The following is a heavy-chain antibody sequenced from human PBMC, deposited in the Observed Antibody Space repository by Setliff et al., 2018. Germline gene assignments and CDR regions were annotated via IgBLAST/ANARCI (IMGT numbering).Heavy chain of an antibody. D-gene: IGHD1-7*01. CDR3: ARQDNWNYVLRS. CDR2: MNPNSGNT. CDR1: GYTFTSYY. V-gene: IGHV1-8*02. J-gene: IGHJ4*02. Sequence: ASVKVSCKASGYTFTSYYMHWVRQAPGQGLEWMGWMNPNSGNTGYAQKFQGRVTMTRNISISTAYMELSSLRSEDTAVYYCARQDNWNYVLRSWGQGTLVTVSS.